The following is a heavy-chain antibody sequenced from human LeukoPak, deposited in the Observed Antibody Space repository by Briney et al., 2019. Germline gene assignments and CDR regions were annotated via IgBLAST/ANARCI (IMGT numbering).Heavy chain of an antibody. CDR3: ARGPGTMVRGVIGPYYGMDV. D-gene: IGHD3-10*01. CDR2: INHSGST. V-gene: IGHV4-34*01. Sequence: SETLSLTCAVYGGSFSGYYWSWIRQPPGKGLEWIGEINHSGSTNSNPSLKSRVTISVDTSKNQFSLKLSSVTAADTAVHYCARGPGTMVRGVIGPYYGMDVWGQGTTVTVSS. CDR1: GGSFSGYY. J-gene: IGHJ6*02.